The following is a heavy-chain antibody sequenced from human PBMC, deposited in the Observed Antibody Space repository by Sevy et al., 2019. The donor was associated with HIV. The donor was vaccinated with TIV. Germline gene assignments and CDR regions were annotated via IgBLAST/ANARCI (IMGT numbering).Heavy chain of an antibody. CDR1: GYTFTGYY. Sequence: ASVKVSCKASGYTFTGYYMHWVRQAPGQGLEWTGWINPNSGGTNYAQKFQGRVTLTRDTSISTAYMEVTRLSSDDSAVYHCARGGYSGYEVYAFDIWGQGTMVTVSS. V-gene: IGHV1-2*02. CDR3: ARGGYSGYEVYAFDI. CDR2: INPNSGGT. J-gene: IGHJ3*02. D-gene: IGHD5-12*01.